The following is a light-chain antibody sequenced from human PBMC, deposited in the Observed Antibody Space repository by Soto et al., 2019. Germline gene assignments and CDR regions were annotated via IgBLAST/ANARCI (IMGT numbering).Light chain of an antibody. CDR2: DVS. CDR3: QQCNNYHQIT. Sequence: EIVLTQSPATLSLSPGERATLTCRASQSVGNCLAWYQQKPGQAPRLLINDVSSMAPGIPARFSGSGSGTDFTLTITIIEPEDFAFYYCQQCNNYHQITFGQGTRLEIK. CDR1: QSVGNC. V-gene: IGKV3-11*01. J-gene: IGKJ5*01.